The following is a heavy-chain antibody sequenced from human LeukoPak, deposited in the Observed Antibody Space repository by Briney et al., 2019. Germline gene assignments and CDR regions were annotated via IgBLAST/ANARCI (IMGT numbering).Heavy chain of an antibody. J-gene: IGHJ3*02. CDR3: ARDGIWFGELFDAFDI. V-gene: IGHV1-18*04. CDR2: ISAYNGNT. D-gene: IGHD3-10*01. Sequence: ASVKVSCKASGYTFTSYGISSVRQAPGQGLEWMGWISAYNGNTNYAQKLQGRVTMTTDTSTSTAYMELRSLRSDDTAVYYCARDGIWFGELFDAFDIWGQGTMVTVSS. CDR1: GYTFTSYG.